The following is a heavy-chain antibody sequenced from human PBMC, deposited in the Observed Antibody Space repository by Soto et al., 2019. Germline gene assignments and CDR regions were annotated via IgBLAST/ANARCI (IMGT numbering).Heavy chain of an antibody. D-gene: IGHD6-13*01. CDR3: ARGYRASGYSGSWVFDY. CDR1: GVSINSGGYY. Sequence: QVQLQESGPGLVKPSQTLSLICTVSGVSINSGGYYWNWIRQHTGQGLAWIGYIFYSGSTYYNPFPRRRVTIAAATFGNLFSLSLSSVTAAYTAVNFCARGYRASGYSGSWVFDYWGPGTLFNVSS. J-gene: IGHJ4*02. V-gene: IGHV4-31*03. CDR2: IFYSGST.